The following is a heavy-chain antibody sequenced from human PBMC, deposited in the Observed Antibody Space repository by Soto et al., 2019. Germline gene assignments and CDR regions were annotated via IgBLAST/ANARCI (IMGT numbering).Heavy chain of an antibody. CDR2: IIPILGIA. CDR3: AEDPAPIYYSLGLDV. Sequence: ASVKVSCKASGGTFSSYTISWVRQAPGQGLEWMGRIIPILGIANYAQKFQGRVTITADKSTSTAYMELSSLRTEATAVYYCAEDPAPIYYSLGLDVWGQGTRVTV. J-gene: IGHJ6*02. CDR1: GGTFSSYT. V-gene: IGHV1-69*02.